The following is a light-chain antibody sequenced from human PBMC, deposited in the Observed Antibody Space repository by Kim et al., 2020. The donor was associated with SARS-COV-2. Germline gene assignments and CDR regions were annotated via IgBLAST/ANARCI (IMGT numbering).Light chain of an antibody. CDR2: YDS. CDR3: QVWDSSSDQGV. J-gene: IGLJ3*02. Sequence: VSVAPGKTARITCGGNNIGSKSVHWYQQKPGQAPVLVIYYDSDRPSGIPERFSGSNSGNTATLTISRVEAGDEADYYCQVWDSSSDQGVFGGRTQLTVL. CDR1: NIGSKS. V-gene: IGLV3-21*04.